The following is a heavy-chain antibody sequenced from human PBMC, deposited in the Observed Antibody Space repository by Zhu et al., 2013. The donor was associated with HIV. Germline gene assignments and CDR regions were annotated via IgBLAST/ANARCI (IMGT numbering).Heavy chain of an antibody. Sequence: VQLVESGGGVVQPGRSLRLSCTASGLTFSRYGMHWVRQAPGKGLDWVAVVSKDGGIKYYADSVKGRFAISRDNSKSTLYLQMNSLTAEDTAVYYCAKDKPYERDYWGQGTLVTVSS. CDR2: VSKDGGIK. D-gene: IGHD3-16*01. CDR3: AKDKPYERDY. V-gene: IGHV3-30*18. CDR1: GLTFSRYG. J-gene: IGHJ4*02.